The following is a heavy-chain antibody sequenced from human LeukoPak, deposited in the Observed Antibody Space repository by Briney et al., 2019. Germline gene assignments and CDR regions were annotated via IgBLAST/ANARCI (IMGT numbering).Heavy chain of an antibody. D-gene: IGHD6-13*01. V-gene: IGHV1-2*02. Sequence: ASVKVSCKASGYTFTGYYMHWVRTAPGQGLEWMGWISPNSGGTNYAQKFQGRVTMTRDTSISTAHMELSRRRSDDTAVYDCARTRRQQLVDYWGQGTLVTVSS. J-gene: IGHJ4*02. CDR2: ISPNSGGT. CDR3: ARTRRQQLVDY. CDR1: GYTFTGYY.